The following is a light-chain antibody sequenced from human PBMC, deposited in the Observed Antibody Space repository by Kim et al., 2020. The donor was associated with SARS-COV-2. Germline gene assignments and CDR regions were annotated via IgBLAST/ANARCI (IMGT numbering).Light chain of an antibody. CDR2: DKS. CDR1: QSVSSY. V-gene: IGKV3-11*01. J-gene: IGKJ4*01. Sequence: LSPGERATRSCRASQSVSSYLAWYQQKPGQAPRLLIYDKSNRATGIPARFSGSGSGTDYTLTISSLEPEDFAVYYCQQRSNWPLTFGGGTKVDIK. CDR3: QQRSNWPLT.